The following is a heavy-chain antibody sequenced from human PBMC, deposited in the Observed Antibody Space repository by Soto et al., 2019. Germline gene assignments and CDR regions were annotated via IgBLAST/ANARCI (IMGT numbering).Heavy chain of an antibody. CDR2: IIALFGTA. D-gene: IGHD3-22*01. V-gene: IGHV1-69*12. J-gene: IGHJ3*02. Sequence: QVQLVQSGAEVKKPGSSVKVSCKASGGTFSSYAISWVRQAPGQGLEWMGGIIALFGTANYAQKFQGRVTITADESTSTAFMELSSLRSEDTAVYYCTKTPYYYDSRGYSADAFDIWGQGTMVTVSS. CDR3: TKTPYYYDSRGYSADAFDI. CDR1: GGTFSSYA.